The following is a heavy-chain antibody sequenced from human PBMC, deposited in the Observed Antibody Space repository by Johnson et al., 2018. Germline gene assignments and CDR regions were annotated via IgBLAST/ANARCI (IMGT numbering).Heavy chain of an antibody. CDR1: GFTFSRYW. CDR3: ARGPYYYDSSGYDAFDI. J-gene: IGHJ3*02. Sequence: VQLVQSGGGLVQPGGSLRLSCAASGFTFSRYWMYWVRQGPGKGLVWVSRINSDGSSTRYADSVKGRFTISRDNAKNTLYLQMNSVRAEDPAVYYCARGPYYYDSSGYDAFDIWGQGTMVTVSS. CDR2: INSDGSST. D-gene: IGHD3-22*01. V-gene: IGHV3-74*02.